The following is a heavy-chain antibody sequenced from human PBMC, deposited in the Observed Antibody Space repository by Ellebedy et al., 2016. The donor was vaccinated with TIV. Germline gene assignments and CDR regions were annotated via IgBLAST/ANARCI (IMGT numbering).Heavy chain of an antibody. CDR3: ARGPTGGNFDY. J-gene: IGHJ4*02. V-gene: IGHV1-69*13. Sequence: AASVKVSCKASGGTFSSYAISWVRQAPGQGLEWMGGIIPIFGTTNYAQKFRDRVTIAADESTSTVYMELSSLRSEDTAVYYCARGPTGGNFDYWGQGTLVTVSS. CDR2: IIPIFGTT. CDR1: GGTFSSYA.